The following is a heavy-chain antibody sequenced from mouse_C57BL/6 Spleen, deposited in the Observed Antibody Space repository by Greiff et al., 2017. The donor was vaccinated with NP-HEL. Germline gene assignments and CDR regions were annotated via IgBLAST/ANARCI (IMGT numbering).Heavy chain of an antibody. J-gene: IGHJ4*01. Sequence: VQLQQSVAELVRPGASVKLSCTASGFNIKNTYMHWVQQRPEQGLEWIGRIDPANGNTKYAPKFQGKATITADTSSNTAYLQLSSLTSEDTAIYYGARGTQLRLRAMDYGGQGTSVTVSS. CDR2: IDPANGNT. CDR1: GFNIKNTY. CDR3: ARGTQLRLRAMDY. V-gene: IGHV14-3*01. D-gene: IGHD3-2*02.